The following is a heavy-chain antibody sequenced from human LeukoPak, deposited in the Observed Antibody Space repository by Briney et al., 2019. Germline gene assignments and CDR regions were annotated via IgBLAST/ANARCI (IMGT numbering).Heavy chain of an antibody. Sequence: ASVKVSCKASGYTFTSYGISWVRQAPGQGLEWMGWISAYNGNTNYAQKLQGRVTMTTDTSTSTAYMELRSLRSDDTAVYYCAREVPYYYDSSGYYRGAFDIWGQGTMVTVSS. J-gene: IGHJ3*02. CDR1: GYTFTSYG. V-gene: IGHV1-18*01. CDR2: ISAYNGNT. D-gene: IGHD3-22*01. CDR3: AREVPYYYDSSGYYRGAFDI.